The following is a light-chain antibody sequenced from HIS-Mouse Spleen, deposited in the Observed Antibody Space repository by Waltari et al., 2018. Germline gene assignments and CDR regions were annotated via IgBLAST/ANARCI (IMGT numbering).Light chain of an antibody. CDR1: SSDVGAYNY. V-gene: IGLV2-14*01. Sequence: QSALTQPASVSGSPGQSITISCPGPSSDVGAYNYVPWYQQHPGKAPKLMIYEVSNRPSGVSNRFSGSKSGNTASLTISGLQAEDEADYYCSSYTSSSTVVFGGGTKLTVL. CDR2: EVS. CDR3: SSYTSSSTVV. J-gene: IGLJ2*01.